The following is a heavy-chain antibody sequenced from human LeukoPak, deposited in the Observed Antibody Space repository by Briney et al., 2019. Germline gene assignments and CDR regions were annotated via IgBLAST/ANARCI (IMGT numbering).Heavy chain of an antibody. D-gene: IGHD5-18*01. CDR1: GGSISSYY. Sequence: SETLSLTCTVSGGSISSYYWSWIRQPPGKGLEWIGYIYYSGSTNYNPSLKSRVTISVDTSKNQFSLKLSSVTAADTAVHYCAREGSYGTDYWGQGTLVTVSS. CDR3: AREGSYGTDY. CDR2: IYYSGST. J-gene: IGHJ4*02. V-gene: IGHV4-59*01.